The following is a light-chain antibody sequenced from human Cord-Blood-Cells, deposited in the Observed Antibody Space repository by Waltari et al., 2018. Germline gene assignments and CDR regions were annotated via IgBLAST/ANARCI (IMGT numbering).Light chain of an antibody. V-gene: IGKV3-20*01. J-gene: IGKJ4*01. Sequence: EIVLTQSPGTLSLSPGERATLPCRASQSVSSSYLAWYQQKPGQAPRLLIYGASSRATCIPDRFSGSGSGTDFTRTISRLEPEDFAVYYCQQYGSSPGLTFGGGTKVEIK. CDR2: GAS. CDR1: QSVSSSY. CDR3: QQYGSSPGLT.